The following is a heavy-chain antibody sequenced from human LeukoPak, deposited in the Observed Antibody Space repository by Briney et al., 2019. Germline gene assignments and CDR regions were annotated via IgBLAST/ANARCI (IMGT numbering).Heavy chain of an antibody. V-gene: IGHV4-4*09. CDR3: AKAGPNWFDP. Sequence: PSETLSLTCTASGGSISSYYWSWIRQPPGKGLEWIGYIYTSGSTNYNPSLKSRVTISVDTSKNQFSLKLSSVTAADTAVYYCAKAGPNWFDPWGQGTLVTVSS. CDR1: GGSISSYY. CDR2: IYTSGST. D-gene: IGHD6-25*01. J-gene: IGHJ5*02.